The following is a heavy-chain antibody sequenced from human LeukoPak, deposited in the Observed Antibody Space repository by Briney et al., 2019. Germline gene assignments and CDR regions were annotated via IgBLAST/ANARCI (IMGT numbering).Heavy chain of an antibody. V-gene: IGHV4-59*01. CDR1: GGSISSYY. D-gene: IGHD2-21*01. Sequence: SETLSLTCTASGGSISSYYWSWIRQPPGKGLEWIGFIYYSGNTNYNPSLKSRVTISVDTSKNQFSLELTSVTAADTAVYYCARGDYYYYYYYIDVWGKGTTVTFSS. CDR2: IYYSGNT. CDR3: ARGDYYYYYYYIDV. J-gene: IGHJ6*03.